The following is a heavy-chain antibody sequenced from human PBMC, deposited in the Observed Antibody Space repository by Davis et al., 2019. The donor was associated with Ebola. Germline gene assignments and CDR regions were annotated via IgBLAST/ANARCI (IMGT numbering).Heavy chain of an antibody. J-gene: IGHJ4*02. V-gene: IGHV4-59*01. CDR1: GDSISSYY. D-gene: IGHD4-17*01. CDR2: IYHSGST. Sequence: SETLSLTCTVSGDSISSYYWTWIRQPPGKGLEWIGYIYHSGSTIYNPSLKSRVTISLDTSKNQFSLKLSSVTAADTALYYCARVLGNGDLLLDYWGQGTLVTVSS. CDR3: ARVLGNGDLLLDY.